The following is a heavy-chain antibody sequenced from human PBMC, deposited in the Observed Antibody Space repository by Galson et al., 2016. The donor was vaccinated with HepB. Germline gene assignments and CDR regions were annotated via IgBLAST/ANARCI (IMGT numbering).Heavy chain of an antibody. CDR1: GFNLKDHY. CDR2: ISSTGSYT. Sequence: SLRLSCAASGFNLKDHYMSWVRQAPGKGLEWVAYISSTGSYTNYPGYLEGRFIISKNNAENSLYLQMNSLRGEDTAVYYCAREGDAPDAFDVWGQGTVVTVSS. J-gene: IGHJ3*01. CDR3: AREGDAPDAFDV. D-gene: IGHD5-24*01. V-gene: IGHV3-11*06.